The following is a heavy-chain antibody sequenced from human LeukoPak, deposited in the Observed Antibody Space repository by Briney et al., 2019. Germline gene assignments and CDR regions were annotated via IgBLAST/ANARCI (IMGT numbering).Heavy chain of an antibody. CDR2: IKQDGSEK. Sequence: GGSPRLSCAASGFTFSGYWMSWVRQAPGKGLEWVANIKQDGSEKYYVDSVKGRFTISRDNAKNSLYLQMNSLRAEDTAVYYCARDRGIVGQFDPWGQGTLVAVSS. J-gene: IGHJ5*02. CDR3: ARDRGIVGQFDP. V-gene: IGHV3-7*01. D-gene: IGHD1-26*01. CDR1: GFTFSGYW.